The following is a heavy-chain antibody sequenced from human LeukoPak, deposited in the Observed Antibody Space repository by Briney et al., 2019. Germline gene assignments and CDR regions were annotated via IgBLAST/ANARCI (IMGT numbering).Heavy chain of an antibody. D-gene: IGHD1-1*01. CDR1: GFTFGNYA. CDR2: ISANGGAT. Sequence: GRSLRLSCVGSGFTFGNYAMSWVRQAPGKGLQWVSQISANGGATWYTSSARDRFTISRDNSKNTVYLQMSSVTTDDTATYYCVRDPRDTYGTNWFDPWGQGTFLRVSS. V-gene: IGHV3-23*01. CDR3: VRDPRDTYGTNWFDP. J-gene: IGHJ5*02.